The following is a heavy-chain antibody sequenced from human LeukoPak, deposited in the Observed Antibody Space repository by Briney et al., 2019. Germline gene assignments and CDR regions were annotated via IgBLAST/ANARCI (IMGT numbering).Heavy chain of an antibody. V-gene: IGHV1-69*04. CDR1: GGTFSSYA. CDR2: IIPILGIA. Sequence: SVKVSCKASGGTFSSYAISWVRQAPGQGLEWMGRIIPILGIANYAQKFQGRVTITADKSTSTAYMELSGLRSEDTAVYYCASRIAAAGLDYWGQGTLVTVSS. CDR3: ASRIAAAGLDY. D-gene: IGHD6-13*01. J-gene: IGHJ4*02.